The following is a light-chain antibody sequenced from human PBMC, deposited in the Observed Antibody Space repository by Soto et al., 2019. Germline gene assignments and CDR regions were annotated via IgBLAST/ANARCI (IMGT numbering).Light chain of an antibody. CDR1: QSVSSY. Sequence: EIELTQSPATLSLSPGEIATLSCRASQSVSSYLAWYQQKPGPAPRLLIYDASNRATGIPARFSGSGSGTDFTLTISSLEPEQFAVYYCQQRSNWPPGITLGQGTRLEI. CDR3: QQRSNWPPGIT. CDR2: DAS. V-gene: IGKV3-11*01. J-gene: IGKJ5*01.